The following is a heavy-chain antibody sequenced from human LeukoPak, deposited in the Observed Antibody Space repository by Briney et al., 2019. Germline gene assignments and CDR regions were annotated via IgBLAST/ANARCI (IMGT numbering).Heavy chain of an antibody. D-gene: IGHD3-16*01. J-gene: IGHJ4*02. Sequence: GGSLRLSCEGSGYSFSSFWMHWVRHAPGEGLVWVSRLNEDGGITNYADFAKGRFTISRDNARNTLYLQMNSLSADDTAVYYCTRDIGGRSAYWGQGALVTVSS. CDR3: TRDIGGRSAY. CDR2: LNEDGGIT. V-gene: IGHV3-74*01. CDR1: GYSFSSFW.